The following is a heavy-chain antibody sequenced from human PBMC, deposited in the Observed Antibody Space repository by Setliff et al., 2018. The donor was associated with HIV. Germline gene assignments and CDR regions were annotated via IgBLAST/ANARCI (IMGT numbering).Heavy chain of an antibody. CDR1: GYTFTSYG. CDR2: ISADNGNK. V-gene: IGHV1-18*01. Sequence: ASVKVSCKASGYTFTSYGINWVRQAPGQGLEWMGRISADNGNKKYSQKLQGRVTMTTDTPTNTAYMELRSLRSDDTAVYYCARGSTTGMYYFDYWGQGTLVTVSS. D-gene: IGHD2-8*02. CDR3: ARGSTTGMYYFDY. J-gene: IGHJ4*02.